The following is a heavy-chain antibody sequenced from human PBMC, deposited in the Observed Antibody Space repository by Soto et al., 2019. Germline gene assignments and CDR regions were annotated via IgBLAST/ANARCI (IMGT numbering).Heavy chain of an antibody. J-gene: IGHJ4*02. D-gene: IGHD3-10*01. CDR3: ARVLSVGTMVRGVLDY. CDR2: INPSGGST. Sequence: ASVKVSCKASGYTFTSYYMHWVRQAPGQGLEWMGIINPSGGSTSYAQKFQGRVTMTRDTSTSTVYMELSSLRSEDTAVYYCARVLSVGTMVRGVLDYWGPGTLVTVSS. V-gene: IGHV1-46*01. CDR1: GYTFTSYY.